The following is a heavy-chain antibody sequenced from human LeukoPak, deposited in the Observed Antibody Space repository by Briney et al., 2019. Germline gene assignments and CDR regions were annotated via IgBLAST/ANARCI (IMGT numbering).Heavy chain of an antibody. CDR3: AKPFGSWSYYFDY. Sequence: PGRSLRLSCAASGFTFSSYGMHWVRQAPGKGLGWVAVIWYDGSNKYYADSVKGRFTISRDNSKNTLYLQMNSLRAEDTAVYYCAKPFGSWSYYFDYWGQGTLVTVSS. J-gene: IGHJ4*02. D-gene: IGHD6-13*01. CDR2: IWYDGSNK. CDR1: GFTFSSYG. V-gene: IGHV3-33*06.